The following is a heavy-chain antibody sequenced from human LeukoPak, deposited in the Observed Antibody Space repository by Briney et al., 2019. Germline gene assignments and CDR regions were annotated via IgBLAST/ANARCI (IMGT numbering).Heavy chain of an antibody. Sequence: SSETLTLTCAVYGGSFSGYYWSWIRQPPGKGLEWIGEINHSGSTNYNPSLKSRVTISVDTSKNQFSLKLSSVTAADTAVYYCARGKRGYSSSWYDYWGQGTLVTVSS. CDR1: GGSFSGYY. D-gene: IGHD6-13*01. J-gene: IGHJ4*02. CDR2: INHSGST. CDR3: ARGKRGYSSSWYDY. V-gene: IGHV4-34*01.